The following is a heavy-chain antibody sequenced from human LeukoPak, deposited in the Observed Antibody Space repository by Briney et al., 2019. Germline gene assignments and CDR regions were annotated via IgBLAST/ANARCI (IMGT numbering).Heavy chain of an antibody. J-gene: IGHJ4*02. CDR3: ARDRRASSGWYGFDY. Sequence: ASVKVSCKASGYTFTSYYMHWVRQAPGQGLEWMGIINPSDGSTSYAQKFQGRVTMTRDMSTSTVYMELSSLRSEDTAVFYCARDRRASSGWYGFDYWGQGTLVTVSS. V-gene: IGHV1-46*01. CDR1: GYTFTSYY. D-gene: IGHD6-19*01. CDR2: INPSDGST.